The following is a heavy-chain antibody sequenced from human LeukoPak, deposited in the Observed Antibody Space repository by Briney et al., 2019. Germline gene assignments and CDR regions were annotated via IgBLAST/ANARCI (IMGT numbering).Heavy chain of an antibody. V-gene: IGHV1-69*02. CDR2: IIPILGIA. CDR3: ASLPCGGDCYSNYYYYGMDV. D-gene: IGHD2-21*02. Sequence: SVKVSCKASGYTFTGYYMHWVRQAPGQGLEWMGRIIPILGIANYAQKFQGRVTITADKSTSTAYMELSSLRSEDTAVYYCASLPCGGDCYSNYYYYGMDVWGQGTTVTVSS. J-gene: IGHJ6*02. CDR1: GYTFTGYY.